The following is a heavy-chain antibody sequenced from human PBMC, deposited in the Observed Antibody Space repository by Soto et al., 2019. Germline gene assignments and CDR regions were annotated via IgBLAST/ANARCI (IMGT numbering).Heavy chain of an antibody. V-gene: IGHV4-38-2*02. CDR3: ARTGTVSSGYYYAWFHP. D-gene: IGHD3-22*01. CDR2: VYDGGNS. Sequence: SETLSLTCSVSGFSISSGYYWGWIRQPPGEGLEWIGSVYDGGNSYYNPSLKSRVSISIDTSKNQFSLILNSVTAADTAVYYCARTGTVSSGYYYAWFHPWGQGTRVTVSS. J-gene: IGHJ5*02. CDR1: GFSISSGYY.